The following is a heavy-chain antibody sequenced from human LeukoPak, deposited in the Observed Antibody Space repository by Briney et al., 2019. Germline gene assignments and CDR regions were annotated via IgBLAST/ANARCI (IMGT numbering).Heavy chain of an antibody. J-gene: IGHJ4*02. V-gene: IGHV3-74*03. CDR1: GFTLSRYW. Sequence: GGSLRLSCVASGFTLSRYWMHWVRQVPGKGLEWVSRINEDASTITYADSVKGRFTISRDNAKNTLYLQVNSLRAEDTAVYFCVRDLILVWTPGDDFDHWGQGTLVTVSS. CDR3: VRDLILVWTPGDDFDH. CDR2: INEDASTI. D-gene: IGHD3-16*01.